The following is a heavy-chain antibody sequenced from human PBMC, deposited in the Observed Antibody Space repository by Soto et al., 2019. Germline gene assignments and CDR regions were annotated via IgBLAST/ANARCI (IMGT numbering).Heavy chain of an antibody. Sequence: QITLKESGPPLVKPTQTLTLTGTFSGFSLSTSGVGVGWISPPPGKALEWLALIYWDDDKRYSPSLKSRLTIPQDTSQNQVVFTVTDMDPVETATNCLAHSGALPKPLGPLYYCMAVCGHGPTVTVSS. J-gene: IGHJ6*02. V-gene: IGHV2-5*02. CDR3: AHSGALPKPLGPLYYCMAV. CDR1: GFSLSTSGVG. CDR2: IYWDDDK. D-gene: IGHD6-13*01.